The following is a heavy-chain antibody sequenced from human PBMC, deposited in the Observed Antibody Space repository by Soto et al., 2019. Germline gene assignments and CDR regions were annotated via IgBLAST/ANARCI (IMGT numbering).Heavy chain of an antibody. CDR3: ARDSGIAAAFPDY. J-gene: IGHJ4*02. V-gene: IGHV3-33*01. CDR1: GFTFSSYG. D-gene: IGHD6-13*01. CDR2: IWYDGSNK. Sequence: PGGSLRLSCAASGFTFSSYGMHWVRQAPGKGLEWVAVIWYDGSNKYYADSVKGRFTISRDNSKNTLYLQMNSLRAEDTAVYYCARDSGIAAAFPDYWGQGTLVTVSS.